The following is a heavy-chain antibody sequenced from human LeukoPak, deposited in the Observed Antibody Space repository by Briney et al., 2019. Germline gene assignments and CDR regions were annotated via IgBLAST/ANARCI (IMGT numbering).Heavy chain of an antibody. D-gene: IGHD4-23*01. J-gene: IGHJ3*02. CDR2: INSDGSSP. CDR3: ARDPARYGGNSREAFDI. CDR1: GFTFNIYW. V-gene: IGHV3-74*01. Sequence: GGSLRLSCAASGFTFNIYWMHWVRQAPGKGLVWVSRINSDGSSPAYADSVRGRFTISRDNAKNTLYLQMNSLRAEDTAVYYCARDPARYGGNSREAFDIWGQGTMVTVSS.